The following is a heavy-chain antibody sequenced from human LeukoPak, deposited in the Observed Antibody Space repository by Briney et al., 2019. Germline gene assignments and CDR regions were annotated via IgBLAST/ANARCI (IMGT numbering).Heavy chain of an antibody. V-gene: IGHV4-59*08. Sequence: PSETLSLTCTVSGGSISSYYWSWIRQSPGKGLEWIGFIYNTGRTNYNPSLQSRVTISIDTSKNQFSLKLSSVTAADTAVYYCARQGELAIDYWGQGTLVTVSS. D-gene: IGHD1-26*01. CDR3: ARQGELAIDY. CDR2: IYNTGRT. CDR1: GGSISSYY. J-gene: IGHJ4*02.